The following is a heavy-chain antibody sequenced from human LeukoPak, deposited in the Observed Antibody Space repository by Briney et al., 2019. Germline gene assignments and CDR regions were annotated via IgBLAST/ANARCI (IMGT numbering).Heavy chain of an antibody. J-gene: IGHJ4*02. V-gene: IGHV3-30*18. CDR3: AKDARLVVINTQFDY. CDR1: GFTFSSYG. D-gene: IGHD3-22*01. CDR2: ISYDGSNK. Sequence: PGRSLRLSCAASGFTFSSYGMHWVRQAPGKGLEWVAVISYDGSNKYYADSVKGRFTISRDNSKNTLYLQMNSLRAEDTAVYYCAKDARLVVINTQFDYWGQGTLVTVSS.